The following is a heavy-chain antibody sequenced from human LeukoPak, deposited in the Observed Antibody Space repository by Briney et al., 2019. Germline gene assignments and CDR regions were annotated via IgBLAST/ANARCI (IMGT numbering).Heavy chain of an antibody. Sequence: PSETLSLTCAVSGGSISSGGYSWSWIRQPPGKGLEWIGYIYHSGSTYYNPSLKSRVTISVDRSKNQFSLKLSSVTVADTAVYYCARGSGNYYGMDVWGQGTTVTVSS. CDR2: IYHSGST. D-gene: IGHD2-15*01. J-gene: IGHJ6*02. CDR1: GGSISSGGYS. CDR3: ARGSGNYYGMDV. V-gene: IGHV4-30-2*01.